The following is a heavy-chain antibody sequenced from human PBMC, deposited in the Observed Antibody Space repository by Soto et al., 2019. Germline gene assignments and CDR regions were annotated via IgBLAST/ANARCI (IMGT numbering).Heavy chain of an antibody. D-gene: IGHD1-26*01. CDR2: IYPGDSDR. CDR1: GYSFDNYW. CDR3: VRYRSRDYYYGMDV. V-gene: IGHV5-51*01. Sequence: GSLKISCKGSGYSFDNYWIGWVRQMPGKGLEWMAIIYPGDSDRRYSPSFQGQVTISADQSISTAYLQWSSLKASDTANYYCVRYRSRDYYYGMDVWGQGTTVTVSS. J-gene: IGHJ6*02.